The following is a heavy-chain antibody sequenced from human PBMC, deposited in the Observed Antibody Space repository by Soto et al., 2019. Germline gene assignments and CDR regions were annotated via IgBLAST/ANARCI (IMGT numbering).Heavy chain of an antibody. Sequence: EVQLVESGGGLVKPGGSLRLSCVASGFIFTDYSMLWVRQAPGKGLEWVSSISRDNNYIYYADSVKGRFTISRDNAKNSLFLHVNTLRPEDTAVYYCARGRTCTGARCYGGGDYWGQGTLVTVSS. CDR3: ARGRTCTGARCYGGGDY. D-gene: IGHD2-15*01. CDR2: ISRDNNYI. J-gene: IGHJ4*02. V-gene: IGHV3-21*01. CDR1: GFIFTDYS.